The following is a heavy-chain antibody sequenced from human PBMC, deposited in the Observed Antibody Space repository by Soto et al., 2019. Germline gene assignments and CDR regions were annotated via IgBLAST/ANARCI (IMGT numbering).Heavy chain of an antibody. CDR2: IYHSGST. J-gene: IGHJ6*02. Sequence: QVQLQESGPGLVKPSGTLSLTCAVSGGSISSSNWWSWVRQPPGKGLEWIGEIYHSGSTNYNPSLKSRVTISVYKSKNQFSLKLSSVTAADTAVYYCARSHTIFGAADAIRYGMDVWGQGTTVTVSS. CDR3: ARSHTIFGAADAIRYGMDV. V-gene: IGHV4-4*02. D-gene: IGHD3-3*01. CDR1: GGSISSSNW.